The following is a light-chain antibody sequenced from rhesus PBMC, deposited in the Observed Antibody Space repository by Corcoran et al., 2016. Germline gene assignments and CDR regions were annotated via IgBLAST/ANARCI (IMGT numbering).Light chain of an antibody. J-gene: IGKJ4*01. CDR2: AAS. Sequence: DIQMTQSPSALSASVGDRVTISCRASQNIYSNLAWYQQKPGKAPKLLIYAASSLQTGIPSRFSGSGSGTDFTLTISSLQPEDSAAYYCQHYYDNPLTFGVGTKVELK. CDR3: QHYYDNPLT. V-gene: IGKV1S12*01. CDR1: QNIYSN.